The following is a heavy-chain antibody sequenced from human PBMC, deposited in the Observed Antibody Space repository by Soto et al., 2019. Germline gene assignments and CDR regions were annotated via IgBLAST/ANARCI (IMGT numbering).Heavy chain of an antibody. V-gene: IGHV3-33*06. J-gene: IGHJ4*02. CDR2: IWYDGRLK. D-gene: IGHD4-17*01. Sequence: QVQLVESGGGVVQPGRSLRLSCAASGFTFSDYGMHWVRQTPGKGLEWVAVIWYDGRLKYYADAVKGRFTISRDNSLTTLYLQMNGLRAEDTAVYYCAKDLRALTTVASAFFDYWGQGTLVTVSS. CDR1: GFTFSDYG. CDR3: AKDLRALTTVASAFFDY.